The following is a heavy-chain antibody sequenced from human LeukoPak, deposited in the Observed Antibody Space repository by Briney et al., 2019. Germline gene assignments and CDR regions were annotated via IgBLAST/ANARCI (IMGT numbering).Heavy chain of an antibody. CDR3: AREGRDCSGGSCYDYYYYGMDV. J-gene: IGHJ6*02. CDR2: ISSSSSYI. V-gene: IGHV3-21*01. Sequence: GGSLRLSCAASGFTFSSYSMNWVRQAPGKGLEWVSSISSSSSYIYYADSVKGRFTISRDNAKNSPYLQMNSLRAEDTAAYYCAREGRDCSGGSCYDYYYYGMDVWGQGTTVTVSS. D-gene: IGHD2-15*01. CDR1: GFTFSSYS.